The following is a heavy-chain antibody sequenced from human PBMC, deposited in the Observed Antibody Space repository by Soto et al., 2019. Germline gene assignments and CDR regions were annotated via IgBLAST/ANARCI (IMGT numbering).Heavy chain of an antibody. J-gene: IGHJ5*02. D-gene: IGHD6-6*01. Sequence: PSETLSLTCTVSGGSISSFAYYWGWIRQPPGKGLEWIGTVYYNENTYYNPSLKSRVTISVDTAKNQFSLKLSSVTAADTAVYYCARARIPDRPYNWFDPWGQGTLVTVSS. CDR2: VYYNENT. V-gene: IGHV4-39*07. CDR3: ARARIPDRPYNWFDP. CDR1: GGSISSFAYY.